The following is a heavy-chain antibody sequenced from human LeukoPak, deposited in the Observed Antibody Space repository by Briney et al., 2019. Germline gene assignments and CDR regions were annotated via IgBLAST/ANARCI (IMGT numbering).Heavy chain of an antibody. D-gene: IGHD1-26*01. CDR1: GFTFSSYG. CDR3: AKDYSGSYYGGTYNWFDP. J-gene: IGHJ5*02. V-gene: IGHV3-30*18. CDR2: ISYDGSNK. Sequence: PGGSLRLSCAASGFTFSSYGMHWVRQAPGKGLEWVAVISYDGSNKYYADSVKGRFTISRDNSKNTLYLQMNSLRAEDTAVYYCAKDYSGSYYGGTYNWFDPWGQGTLVTVSS.